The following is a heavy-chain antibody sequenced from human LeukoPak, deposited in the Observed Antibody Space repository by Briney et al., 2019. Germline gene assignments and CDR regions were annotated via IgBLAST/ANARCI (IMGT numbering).Heavy chain of an antibody. CDR3: ARDYYDSSGYYSTPGY. CDR2: INHSGST. D-gene: IGHD3-22*01. J-gene: IGHJ4*02. CDR1: GGSFNGYY. V-gene: IGHV4-34*01. Sequence: SETLSLTCAVYGGSFNGYYWSWIRQPPGKGLEWIGEINHSGSTNYNPSLKSRVTISVDTSKNQFSLKLSSVTAADTAAYYCARDYYDSSGYYSTPGYWGQGTLVTVSS.